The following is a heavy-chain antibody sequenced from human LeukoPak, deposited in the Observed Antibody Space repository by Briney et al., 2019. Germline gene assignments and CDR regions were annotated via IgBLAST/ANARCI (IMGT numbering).Heavy chain of an antibody. CDR1: GFTFSSYG. D-gene: IGHD2-21*02. V-gene: IGHV3-30*03. CDR2: ISYDGSNK. CDR3: ARDLGLYCGGDCYTYGMDV. Sequence: GGSLRLSCAASGFTFSSYGMPWVRQAPGKGLEWVAVISYDGSNKYYADSVKGRFTISRDNSKNTLYLQMNSLRAEDTAVYYCARDLGLYCGGDCYTYGMDVWGQGTTVTVSS. J-gene: IGHJ6*02.